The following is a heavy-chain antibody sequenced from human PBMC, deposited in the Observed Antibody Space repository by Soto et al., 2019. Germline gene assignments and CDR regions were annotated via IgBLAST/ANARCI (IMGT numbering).Heavy chain of an antibody. J-gene: IGHJ4*02. CDR2: IWYDGSNK. CDR1: GFTFSSYG. V-gene: IGHV3-33*01. D-gene: IGHD6-6*01. CDR3: ARDQKRGGIAARLVPSFDY. Sequence: GGSLRLSCAASGFTFSSYGMHWVRQAPGKGLEWVAVIWYDGSNKYYADSVKGRFTISRDNSKNTLYLQMNSLRAEDTAVYYCARDQKRGGIAARLVPSFDYWGQGTLVTVSS.